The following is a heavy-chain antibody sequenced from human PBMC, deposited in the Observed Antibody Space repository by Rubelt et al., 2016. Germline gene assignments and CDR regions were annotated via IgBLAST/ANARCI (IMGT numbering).Heavy chain of an antibody. CDR1: RYW. V-gene: IGHV3-74*01. CDR2: INTDGST. D-gene: IGHD2-8*02. J-gene: IGHJ6*02. CDR3: ARGRSGGPDVFDI. Sequence: RYWMHWGRQAPGKGLVWVSRINTDGSTSYADSVKGRFTISRDNGKNTLHLQMNSLRAEDTAVYYCARGRSGGPDVFDIWGQGTTVTVSS.